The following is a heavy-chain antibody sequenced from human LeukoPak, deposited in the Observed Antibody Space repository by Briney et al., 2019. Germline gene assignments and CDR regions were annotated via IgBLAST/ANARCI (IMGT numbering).Heavy chain of an antibody. J-gene: IGHJ6*02. V-gene: IGHV3-48*01. CDR3: ARDPPHGMDV. CDR1: GFSFKNYN. Sequence: GGSLRLSCTASGFSFKNYNLNWVRQAPGKGLEWVSYISHSSRTIYYADSVRGRFTISRDNAKNSMYLQMNSLRAEDTAVYYCARDPPHGMDVWGQGTTVTVSS. CDR2: ISHSSRTI.